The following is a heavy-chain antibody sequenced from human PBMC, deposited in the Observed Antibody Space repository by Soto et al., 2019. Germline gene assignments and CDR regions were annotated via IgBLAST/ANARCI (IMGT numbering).Heavy chain of an antibody. V-gene: IGHV4-39*01. CDR1: GGSISSSSYY. D-gene: IGHD6-13*01. CDR3: ARGLSSSWYGNWFDP. CDR2: IYYSGST. J-gene: IGHJ5*02. Sequence: ETLSLTCTVSGGSISSSSYYWGWIRQPPGKGLEWIGSIYYSGSTYYNPSLKSRVTISLDTSKNQFSLKLSSVTAADTAVYYCARGLSSSWYGNWFDPWGQGTLVTVSS.